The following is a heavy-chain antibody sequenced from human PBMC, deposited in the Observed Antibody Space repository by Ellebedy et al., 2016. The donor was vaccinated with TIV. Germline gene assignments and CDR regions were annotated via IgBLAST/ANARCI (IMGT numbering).Heavy chain of an antibody. CDR3: ARGRYCSSTSCYAGVVGMFMSSSHNWFDP. D-gene: IGHD2-2*01. V-gene: IGHV4-39*07. Sequence: SETLSLXXTVSGGSISSSSYYWGWIRQPPGKGREWIGSIYYSGSTYYNPSLKSRVTISVDTSKNQFSLKLSSVTAADTAVYYCARGRYCSSTSCYAGVVGMFMSSSHNWFDPWGQGTLVTVSS. J-gene: IGHJ5*02. CDR2: IYYSGST. CDR1: GGSISSSSYY.